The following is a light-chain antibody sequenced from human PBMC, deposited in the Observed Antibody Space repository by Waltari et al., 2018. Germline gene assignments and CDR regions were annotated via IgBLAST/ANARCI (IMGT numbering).Light chain of an antibody. CDR1: SGDVAHSDY. CDR3: SSYTSSSTLYV. J-gene: IGLJ1*01. V-gene: IGLV2-14*03. CDR2: DVA. Sequence: QSALTQPASVSGSPGQSITISCTGTSGDVAHSDYVSWYQQHPGKAPKVIIYDVATRPSGVSSRFSGSKSGNTASLTISGLQAEDEADYFCSSYTSSSTLYVFGTGTKVTVL.